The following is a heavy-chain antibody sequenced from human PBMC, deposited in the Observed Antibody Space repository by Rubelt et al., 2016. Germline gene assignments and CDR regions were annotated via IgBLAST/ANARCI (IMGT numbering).Heavy chain of an antibody. D-gene: IGHD2-8*01. CDR2: MNQAGSEE. CDR3: AGGRNGAL. V-gene: IGHV3-7*03. CDR1: GFTFSTFS. Sequence: EVQLVESGGGLVQPGGSLRLSCAASGFTFSTFSMTWVRQAPGKGLEWVANMNQAGSEEHYVGSVKGRFTISRDNTKNSLYLQMNNLSAEDTAVYYCAGGRNGALWGQGTLVIVSS. J-gene: IGHJ4*02.